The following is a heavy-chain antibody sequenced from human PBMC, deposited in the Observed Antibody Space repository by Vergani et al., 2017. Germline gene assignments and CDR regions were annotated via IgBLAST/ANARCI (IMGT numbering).Heavy chain of an antibody. CDR1: GFTFSSYW. V-gene: IGHV3-7*01. CDR2: IKQDGREK. Sequence: EVQLVESGGGLVQPGGSLRLSCASSGFTFSSYWMSWVRQAPGTGLEWVAKIKQDGREKYYVDSVKGRFTISRDNAKNSLYLQMNSLRAEDTDVYYCARDRGYDLWGGYPYAFFDYWGQGTLVTVSS. CDR3: ARDRGYDLWGGYPYAFFDY. J-gene: IGHJ4*02. D-gene: IGHD3-3*01.